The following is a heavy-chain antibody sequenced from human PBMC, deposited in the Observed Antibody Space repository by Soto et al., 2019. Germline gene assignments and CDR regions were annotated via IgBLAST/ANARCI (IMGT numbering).Heavy chain of an antibody. Sequence: QVQLVESGGGVVQPGRSLRLSCAASGFTFSSYGMHWVRQAPGKGLEWVAVISYDGSNKYYADSVKGRFSISRDNSKNTLYLQMNSLRAEDTAVYYCAKDPRQWKVLGYFDYWGQGTLVTVSS. CDR2: ISYDGSNK. CDR1: GFTFSSYG. D-gene: IGHD3-3*02. CDR3: AKDPRQWKVLGYFDY. V-gene: IGHV3-30*18. J-gene: IGHJ4*02.